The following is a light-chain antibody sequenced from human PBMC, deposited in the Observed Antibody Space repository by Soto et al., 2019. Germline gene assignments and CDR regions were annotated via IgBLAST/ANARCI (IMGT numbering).Light chain of an antibody. CDR2: DAS. Sequence: DIQLPQSPSTLPASVGDRVTLPCRAAQSLNSRLAWYQHRPGKAPRLLIYDASTLESGVPSRFSGSGSGTEFTLTINNLQPDDLATYICQQYKSYSTFGRGTKVDIK. CDR1: QSLNSR. V-gene: IGKV1-5*01. J-gene: IGKJ1*01. CDR3: QQYKSYST.